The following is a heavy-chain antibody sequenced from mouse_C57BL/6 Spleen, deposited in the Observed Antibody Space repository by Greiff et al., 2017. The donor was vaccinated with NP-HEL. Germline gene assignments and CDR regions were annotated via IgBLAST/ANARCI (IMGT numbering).Heavy chain of an antibody. CDR3: ARRVYYYGSSYWYFDV. J-gene: IGHJ1*03. V-gene: IGHV1-69*01. CDR1: GYTFTSYW. D-gene: IGHD1-1*01. Sequence: QVQLQQPGAELVMPGASVKLSCKASGYTFTSYWMHWVKQRPGQGLEWIGEIDPSDSYTNYNQKLKGKSTLTVDKSSSTAYMQLSSLTSDDSAVYYCARRVYYYGSSYWYFDVWGTGTTVTVSS. CDR2: IDPSDSYT.